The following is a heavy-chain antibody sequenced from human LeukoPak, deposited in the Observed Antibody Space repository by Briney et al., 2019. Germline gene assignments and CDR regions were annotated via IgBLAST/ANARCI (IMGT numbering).Heavy chain of an antibody. CDR1: GGSMSPYH. Sequence: SETLSLTCTVSGGSMSPYHWGWIRQPPGKGLEWTGYIYYSGSTNYNPSLNSRVTISVDTSKNQFSLKLSSVTAADTAVYYCARGGSTVTTDFDYWGQGTLVTVPS. CDR2: IYYSGST. CDR3: ARGGSTVTTDFDY. V-gene: IGHV4-59*12. D-gene: IGHD4-17*01. J-gene: IGHJ4*02.